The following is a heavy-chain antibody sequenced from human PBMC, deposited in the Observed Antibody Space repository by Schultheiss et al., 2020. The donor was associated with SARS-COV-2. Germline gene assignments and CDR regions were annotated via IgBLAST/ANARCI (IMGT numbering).Heavy chain of an antibody. Sequence: ASVKVSCKASGYTFTGYYMHWVRQAPGQGLEWMGWINPNSGGTNYAQKFQGWVTMTRGTSISTAYMELSRLRSDDTAVYYCARAAAGMGYYYYYGMDVWGQGTTVTVSS. V-gene: IGHV1-2*04. CDR1: GYTFTGYY. D-gene: IGHD6-13*01. CDR2: INPNSGGT. CDR3: ARAAAGMGYYYYYGMDV. J-gene: IGHJ6*02.